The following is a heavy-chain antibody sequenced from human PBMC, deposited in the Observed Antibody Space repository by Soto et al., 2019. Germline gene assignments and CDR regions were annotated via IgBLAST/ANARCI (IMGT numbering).Heavy chain of an antibody. D-gene: IGHD3-10*01. J-gene: IGHJ4*02. Sequence: QVHLQESGPGLVKPSETLSLTCTVSGGSISIYYWNWIRQPPGKGLECIGYVHNSGTTSYNPSLGSRVTISLDTSKNQFSLRLTSVTAADTAVYYCARRWSGTDYWGQGTLVTVSS. V-gene: IGHV4-59*01. CDR1: GGSISIYY. CDR3: ARRWSGTDY. CDR2: VHNSGTT.